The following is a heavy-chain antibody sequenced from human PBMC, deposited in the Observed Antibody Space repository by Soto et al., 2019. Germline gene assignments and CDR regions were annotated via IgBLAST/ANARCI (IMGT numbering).Heavy chain of an antibody. V-gene: IGHV5-51*01. CDR2: IHPGDSDT. J-gene: IGHJ6*01. CDR1: GYTFTKYW. CDR3: AASIFYYGMDV. Sequence: VESVKISCKVSGYTFTKYWIGWVPQMPGKGLEWMGIIHPGDSDTKYNPSFQGQVTISADKSITTTYLRWTSLKASDTAIYYCAASIFYYGMDVWGQGTTVTVSS.